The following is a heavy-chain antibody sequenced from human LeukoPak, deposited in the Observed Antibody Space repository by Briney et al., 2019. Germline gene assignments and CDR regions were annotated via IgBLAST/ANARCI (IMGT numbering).Heavy chain of an antibody. D-gene: IGHD6-13*01. Sequence: GGSLRLSCAASGFTFSSYSMNWVRQAPGKGLEWVSSISSISSSRTFIYYPDSAKGRFTISRDNTKNSLFLQMNSLRAEDTAVYYCARDGGIAPAGTVTYYYYYMDVWGKGTTVTVSS. CDR1: GFTFSSYS. CDR3: ARDGGIAPAGTVTYYYYYMDV. J-gene: IGHJ6*03. CDR2: ISSISSSRTFI. V-gene: IGHV3-21*01.